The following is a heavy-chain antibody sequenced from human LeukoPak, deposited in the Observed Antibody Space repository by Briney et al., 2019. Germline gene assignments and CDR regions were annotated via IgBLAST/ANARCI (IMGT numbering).Heavy chain of an antibody. CDR3: AKSHRGYAPRRTYYYYMDV. Sequence: PGGSLRLSCVVSGFTVSSNYMNWVRQAPGKGLEWVSVIYSGGTTYYADSVKGRFTISRDNSKNTLYLQMNSLRAEDTAVYYCAKSHRGYAPRRTYYYYMDVWGKGTTVTVSS. CDR2: IYSGGTT. D-gene: IGHD5-12*01. CDR1: GFTVSSNY. J-gene: IGHJ6*03. V-gene: IGHV3-53*01.